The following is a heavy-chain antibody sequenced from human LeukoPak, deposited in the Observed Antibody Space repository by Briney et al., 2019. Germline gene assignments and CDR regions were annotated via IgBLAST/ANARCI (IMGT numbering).Heavy chain of an antibody. Sequence: ASVKVSCKASGYTFTSYGISWVRQAPGQGLEWMGWISAYNGNTNYAQKLQGRVTMTTDTSTSTAYMELRSLRSDDTAVYYCARVKVGGPDYGDYGDYYYYYYMDVWGKGTTVTVSS. CDR3: ARVKVGGPDYGDYGDYYYYYYMDV. J-gene: IGHJ6*03. CDR2: ISAYNGNT. CDR1: GYTFTSYG. D-gene: IGHD4-17*01. V-gene: IGHV1-18*01.